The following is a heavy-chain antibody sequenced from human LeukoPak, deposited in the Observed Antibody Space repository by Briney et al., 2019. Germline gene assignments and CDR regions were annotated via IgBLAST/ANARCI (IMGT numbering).Heavy chain of an antibody. D-gene: IGHD6-19*01. CDR2: IYTSGST. CDR1: GGSISSYY. Sequence: SETLSLTCTVSGGSISSYYWSWIRQPAGKGLEWIGRIYTSGSTNYNPSLKSRVTMSVDTSKNQFSLKLSSVTAADTAVYYCARDNFGYSSGWTSVNWFDPWGQGTLVTVSS. CDR3: ARDNFGYSSGWTSVNWFDP. V-gene: IGHV4-4*07. J-gene: IGHJ5*02.